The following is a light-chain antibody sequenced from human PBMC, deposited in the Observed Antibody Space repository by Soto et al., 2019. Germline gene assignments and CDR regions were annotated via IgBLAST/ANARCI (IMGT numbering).Light chain of an antibody. Sequence: EIVLTQSPATLSFSPGERATLSCRASQSVDKYLVWYQQKPGQAPRLLIYDASSRATGIPARFSGSGSGTDFTLTIARLEPEDFAVYCCQQRTNWPLTFGGWTKLEIK. V-gene: IGKV3-11*01. CDR1: QSVDKY. J-gene: IGKJ4*01. CDR2: DAS. CDR3: QQRTNWPLT.